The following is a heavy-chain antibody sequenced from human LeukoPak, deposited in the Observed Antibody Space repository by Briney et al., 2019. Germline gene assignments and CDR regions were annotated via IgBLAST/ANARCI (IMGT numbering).Heavy chain of an antibody. CDR1: GFTFSSYV. D-gene: IGHD2-15*01. J-gene: IGHJ4*02. V-gene: IGHV3-23*01. Sequence: GGSLRLSCAASGFTFSSYVMTWVRQAPGKGLEWVSAISGSGDYTYYADSVEGRFTISRDNSKSTLYLQVNSLRAEDTAVYYCAKQLGYCSDGSCYFPYWGQGTLVTVSS. CDR2: ISGSGDYT. CDR3: AKQLGYCSDGSCYFPY.